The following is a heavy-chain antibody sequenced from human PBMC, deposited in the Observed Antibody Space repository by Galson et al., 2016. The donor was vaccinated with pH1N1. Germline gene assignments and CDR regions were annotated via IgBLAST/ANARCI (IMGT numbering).Heavy chain of an antibody. CDR2: INPSDGTT. CDR1: GYTFTKYY. J-gene: IGHJ6*02. CDR3: AQYCTSTTCPPHGMDV. Sequence: SVKVSCKASGYTFTKYYMHWVRQAPGQGLEWMGIINPSDGTTMSAQNFQGRITLTRDTSTSTVYMDLSRLRSEDTAVYYCAQYCTSTTCPPHGMDVWGQGTSVSVSS. V-gene: IGHV1-46*03. D-gene: IGHD2-2*01.